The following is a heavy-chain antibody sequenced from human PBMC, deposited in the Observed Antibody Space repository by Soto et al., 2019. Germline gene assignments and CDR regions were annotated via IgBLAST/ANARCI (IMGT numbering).Heavy chain of an antibody. J-gene: IGHJ3*02. CDR1: GFTFRSYN. CDR2: ISSSSSYI. CDR3: ARVGYYDGSGYNAFNI. V-gene: IGHV3-21*04. Sequence: GGSQSLSCAASGFTFRSYNMNWVRQAPGKGLEWVSSISSSSSYIYYADSVKGRFTISRDNAKNSLYLQMNSLRAADTAVYYCARVGYYDGSGYNAFNIWGQGTMVTVSS. D-gene: IGHD3-22*01.